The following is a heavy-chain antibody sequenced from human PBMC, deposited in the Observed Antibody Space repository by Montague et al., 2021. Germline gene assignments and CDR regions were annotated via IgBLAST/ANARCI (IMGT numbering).Heavy chain of an antibody. D-gene: IGHD3-10*01. CDR2: IYDSGIT. J-gene: IGHJ4*02. V-gene: IGHV4-59*08. CDR3: ARRPGIRAPFDY. Sequence: SETLSLTCTVTGGSISEFYWSWIRQSPEKGLEWIGYIYDSGITNYNPSLKSRVTISADTSMNQFSLNLRSVTAADTAVYFCARRPGIRAPFDYWGQGTLVTVSS. CDR1: GGSISEFY.